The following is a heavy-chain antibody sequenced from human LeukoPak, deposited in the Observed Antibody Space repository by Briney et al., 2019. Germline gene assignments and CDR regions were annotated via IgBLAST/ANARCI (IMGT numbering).Heavy chain of an antibody. V-gene: IGHV4-31*03. J-gene: IGHJ2*01. D-gene: IGHD5-24*01. CDR2: IYYSGST. CDR3: ARGMDYWYFDL. CDR1: GGSISSGGYY. Sequence: SQTLSLTCTVSGGSISSGGYYWSWLRQHPGKGLEWIGYIYYSGSTYYNPSLKSRVTISVDTSKNQFSLKLSSVTAADTAVYYCARGMDYWYFDLWGRGTLVTVSS.